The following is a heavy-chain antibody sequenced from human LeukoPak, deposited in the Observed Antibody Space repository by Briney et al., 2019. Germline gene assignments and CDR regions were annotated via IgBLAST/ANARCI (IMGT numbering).Heavy chain of an antibody. V-gene: IGHV3-21*01. CDR3: ARHRMTTVIYYYGMDV. J-gene: IGHJ6*02. D-gene: IGHD4-11*01. Sequence: NPGGSLRLSCAASGFTFSSYSMNWVRQAPGKGLEWVSAITTSSSYIYYADSVKGRFTISRDNAKNSLYLQMNSLRAEDTAVYYCARHRMTTVIYYYGMDVWGQGTTVTVSS. CDR1: GFTFSSYS. CDR2: ITTSSSYI.